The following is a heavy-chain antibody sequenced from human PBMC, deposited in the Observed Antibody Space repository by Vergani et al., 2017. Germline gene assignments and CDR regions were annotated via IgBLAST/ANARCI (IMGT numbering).Heavy chain of an antibody. D-gene: IGHD5-12*01. CDR3: AKAETTLATIFLPFDP. CDR1: GFPFSSYA. J-gene: IGHJ5*02. Sequence: EVQLLESGGGLVQPGGSLRLSCAASGFPFSSYAMSWVRQAPGKGLEWVSAIRGSGGSTSYANSVKGRFTSSRDNSKNTLYLQMNSLRAEDTAVYYCAKAETTLATIFLPFDPWGQGTLVTGSS. V-gene: IGHV3-23*01. CDR2: IRGSGGST.